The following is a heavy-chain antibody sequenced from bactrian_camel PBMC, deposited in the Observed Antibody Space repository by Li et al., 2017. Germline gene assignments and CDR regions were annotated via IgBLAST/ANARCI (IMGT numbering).Heavy chain of an antibody. Sequence: QLVESGGGSVHAGASLRLTCTVSPGSFSRYCMAWFRQPPGTSREYREGVAFLSANGEINIADSVKGRFTISRDNVKNTLYLQMNSLKPEDTAMYYCAADGGAWSSSKLPLGDFDYWGQGTQVTVS. J-gene: IGHJ4*01. CDR2: LSANGEIN. V-gene: IGHV3-3*01. CDR1: PGSFSRYC. D-gene: IGHD3*01. CDR3: AADGGAWSSSKLPLGDFDY.